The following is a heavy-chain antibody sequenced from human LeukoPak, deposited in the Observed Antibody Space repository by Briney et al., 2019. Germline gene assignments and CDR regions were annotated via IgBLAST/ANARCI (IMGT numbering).Heavy chain of an antibody. D-gene: IGHD5-18*01. V-gene: IGHV3-30*18. J-gene: IGHJ4*02. CDR3: AKDREGRGYNYGTYFDY. CDR2: ISFDGSEI. Sequence: GGSLRLSCAASGLTFSSFGMHWVRQAPGKGPEWLASISFDGSEIYYGDSVKGRFTISRDNSKNTLFLQMNSLRAGDTAVYLCAKDREGRGYNYGTYFDYWGQGTLVTVSS. CDR1: GLTFSSFG.